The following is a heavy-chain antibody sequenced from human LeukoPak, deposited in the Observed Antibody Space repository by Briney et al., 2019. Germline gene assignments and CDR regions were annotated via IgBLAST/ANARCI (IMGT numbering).Heavy chain of an antibody. Sequence: SGGSLRLSCAASGFTFSNYEIDWLRKAPGKGLEWVSYINDDGSTIYYADSVKGRFTISRDNAKNSLYLQMNSLRAEDTAVYYCASLWGTTPFGYWGQGTLVTVSS. D-gene: IGHD2-15*01. CDR1: GFTFSNYE. J-gene: IGHJ4*02. V-gene: IGHV3-48*03. CDR2: INDDGSTI. CDR3: ASLWGTTPFGY.